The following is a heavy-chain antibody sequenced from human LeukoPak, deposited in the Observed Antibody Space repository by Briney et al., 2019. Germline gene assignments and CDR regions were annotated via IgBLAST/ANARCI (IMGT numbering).Heavy chain of an antibody. CDR3: ARSSDTAPGLNY. CDR2: IYYSGST. CDR1: GGSISSYY. V-gene: IGHV4-59*01. D-gene: IGHD5-18*01. Sequence: SETLSLTCTVSGGSISSYYWSWIRQPPGKGLEWIGYIYYSGSTNYNPSLKSRATISVDTSKNQFSLKLSSVTAADTAVYYCARSSDTAPGLNYWGQGTLVTVSS. J-gene: IGHJ4*02.